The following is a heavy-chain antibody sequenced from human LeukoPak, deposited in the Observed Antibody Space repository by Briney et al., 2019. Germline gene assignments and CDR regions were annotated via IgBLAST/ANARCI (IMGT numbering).Heavy chain of an antibody. D-gene: IGHD3-3*01. Sequence: GASVKVSCKASGYTFTGYYMHWVRQAPGQGLEWMGWINPNSGGTNYAQKFQGWVTMTRDTSISTAYMELSRLRSDDTAVYYCARDLAPYYDFWSGYYPAVYWGQGTLVTVSS. CDR3: ARDLAPYYDFWSGYYPAVY. V-gene: IGHV1-2*04. J-gene: IGHJ4*02. CDR2: INPNSGGT. CDR1: GYTFTGYY.